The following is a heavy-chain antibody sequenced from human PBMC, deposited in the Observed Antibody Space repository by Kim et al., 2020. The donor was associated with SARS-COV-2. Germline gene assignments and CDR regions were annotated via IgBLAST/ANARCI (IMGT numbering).Heavy chain of an antibody. Sequence: GGSLRLSCAASGFTFSSYGMHWVRQAPGKGLEWVAVISYDGSNKYYADSVKGRFTISRDNSKNTLYLQMNSLRAEDATVYYCAKAHYSNYPCDYLGQGTMVSVSS. J-gene: IGHJ4*02. D-gene: IGHD4-4*01. V-gene: IGHV3-30*18. CDR3: AKAHYSNYPCDY. CDR1: GFTFSSYG. CDR2: ISYDGSNK.